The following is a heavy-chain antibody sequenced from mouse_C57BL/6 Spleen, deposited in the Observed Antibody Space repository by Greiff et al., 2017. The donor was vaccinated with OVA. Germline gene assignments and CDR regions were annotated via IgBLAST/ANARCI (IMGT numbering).Heavy chain of an antibody. V-gene: IGHV1-52*01. J-gene: IGHJ2*01. CDR3: ARGETALYYFDY. Sequence: QVQLQQPGAELVRPGSSVKLSCKASGYTFTSYWMHWVKQRPIQGLEWIGNIDPSDSETHYNQKFKDKATLTVDKSSSTAYMQLSSLTSEDSAVYYCARGETALYYFDYWGQGTTLTVSS. D-gene: IGHD3-1*01. CDR1: GYTFTSYW. CDR2: IDPSDSET.